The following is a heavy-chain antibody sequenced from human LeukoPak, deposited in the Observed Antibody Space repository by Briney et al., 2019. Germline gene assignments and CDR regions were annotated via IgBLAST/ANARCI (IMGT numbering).Heavy chain of an antibody. V-gene: IGHV5-51*01. CDR3: ARFATEYSSSSRFDP. J-gene: IGHJ5*02. D-gene: IGHD6-6*01. CDR2: IYPGDSDT. CDR1: GYSFTSYW. Sequence: GESLKISCKGSGYSFTSYWIGWVRQMPGKGLEWMGIIYPGDSDTRYSPSFQVQVTISAAKSISTAYLQWSSLKASDTAMYYCARFATEYSSSSRFDPWGQGTLVTVSS.